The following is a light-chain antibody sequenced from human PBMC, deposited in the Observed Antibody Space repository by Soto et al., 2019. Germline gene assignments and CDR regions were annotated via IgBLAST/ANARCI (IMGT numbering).Light chain of an antibody. CDR2: GAS. CDR3: QQYGSSPLT. J-gene: IGKJ2*01. V-gene: IGKV3-20*01. Sequence: EIVLTQSPGTLSLSPGERATLSCRASQSVSSSYLAWYQQKPGQAPRLRIYGASSRATGIPDRFSGSGSGTDFTLTISRLEPEDCAVYYCQQYGSSPLTFGQGTKLEIK. CDR1: QSVSSSY.